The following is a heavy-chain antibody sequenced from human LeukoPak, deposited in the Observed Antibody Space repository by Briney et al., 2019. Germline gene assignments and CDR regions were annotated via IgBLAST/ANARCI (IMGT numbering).Heavy chain of an antibody. CDR2: IIPIFGTA. CDR3: ARDPNCSGGSCYSGKPEDY. Sequence: SVKVSCKASGGTFSSYAISWVRQAPGQGLEWMGGIIPIFGTANYAQKFQGRVTITADKSTSTAYMELSSLRSEDTAVYYCARDPNCSGGSCYSGKPEDYWGQGTLVTVSS. D-gene: IGHD2-15*01. CDR1: GGTFSSYA. V-gene: IGHV1-69*06. J-gene: IGHJ4*02.